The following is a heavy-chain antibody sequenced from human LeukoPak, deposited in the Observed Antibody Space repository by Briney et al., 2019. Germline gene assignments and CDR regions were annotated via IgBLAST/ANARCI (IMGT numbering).Heavy chain of an antibody. CDR3: ARVSLPANYASSGYYPSDH. Sequence: SETLSLTCTVSVGSISRYFWSWIRQSRGKGLEWIGYIYYRGSTNYNPSLKSRVTISVDTSKNQFSLKLSSVTAADTAVYYCARVSLPANYASSGYYPSDHWGQGSLVTVSS. CDR1: VGSISRYF. J-gene: IGHJ4*02. D-gene: IGHD3-22*01. V-gene: IGHV4-59*01. CDR2: IYYRGST.